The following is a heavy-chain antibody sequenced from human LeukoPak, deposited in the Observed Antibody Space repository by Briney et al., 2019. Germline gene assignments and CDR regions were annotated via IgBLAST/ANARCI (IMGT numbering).Heavy chain of an antibody. CDR3: ARGCWSGNFLIVYYYGRYYYYGMAV. V-gene: IGHV3-21*01. D-gene: IGHD3-3*01. CDR2: ISSSSSYI. J-gene: IGHJ6*04. Sequence: GGSLRLSCAASGFTFSSYSMNWVRQAPGKGLEWVSSISSSSSYIYYADSVKGRFTISRDNAKNSLYLQMNSLRAEDTAVYYCARGCWSGNFLIVYYYGRYYYYGMAVGGKGTRVPVSS. CDR1: GFTFSSYS.